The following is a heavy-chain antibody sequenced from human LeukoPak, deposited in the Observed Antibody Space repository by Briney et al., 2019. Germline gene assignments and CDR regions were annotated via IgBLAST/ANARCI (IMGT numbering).Heavy chain of an antibody. D-gene: IGHD3-3*01. V-gene: IGHV3-23*01. J-gene: IGHJ4*02. CDR3: ARDYSPPDFWSGYYTGFDY. CDR2: ISGNSGST. CDR1: GFTFSSSA. Sequence: GGSLRLSCAASGFTFSSSAMTWVRQAPGKGLEWVSVISGNSGSTYYADSVKGRFTISRDNAKNSLYLQMNSLRAEDTAVYYCARDYSPPDFWSGYYTGFDYWGQGTLVTVSS.